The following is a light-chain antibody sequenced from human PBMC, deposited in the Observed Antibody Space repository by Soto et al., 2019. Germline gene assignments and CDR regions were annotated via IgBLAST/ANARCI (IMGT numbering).Light chain of an antibody. CDR3: QQYNNWTPGDT. J-gene: IGKJ3*01. CDR2: YAS. V-gene: IGKV3-15*01. CDR1: LTVNTN. Sequence: DIVMTQSPATLSVSPGERATLSCRASLTVNTNLAWYQQKPGQAPRLLIYYASTRATGIPARFSGSGSVKEFTLTISSVQSEDYAVSSCQQYNNWTPGDTFGPGTKVEIK.